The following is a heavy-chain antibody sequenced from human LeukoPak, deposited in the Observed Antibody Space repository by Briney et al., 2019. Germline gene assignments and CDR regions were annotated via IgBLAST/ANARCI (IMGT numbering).Heavy chain of an antibody. CDR1: GFTFSSYA. D-gene: IGHD3-10*01. CDR3: AKDLGAVLLTPFDY. J-gene: IGHJ4*02. V-gene: IGHV3-23*01. Sequence: GSLRLSCAASGFTFSSYAMSWVRQAPGKGLEWVSAISGSGGSTYYADSVKGPFTISRDNSKNTLYLQMNSLRAEDTAVYYCAKDLGAVLLTPFDYWGQGTLVTVSS. CDR2: ISGSGGST.